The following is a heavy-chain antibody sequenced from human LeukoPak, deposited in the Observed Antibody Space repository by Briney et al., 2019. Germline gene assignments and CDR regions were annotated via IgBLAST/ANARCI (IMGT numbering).Heavy chain of an antibody. J-gene: IGHJ4*02. D-gene: IGHD1-26*01. CDR1: GFTFDDYA. Sequence: GGSLRLSCAASGFTFDDYAMHWVRQAPGKGLEWVSGISWSGGSIGYADSVKGRFTISRDNAKNSLFLQMNSLRAEDTAVYYCAGDSSGSSDYWGQGTLVTVSS. CDR2: ISWSGGSI. CDR3: AGDSSGSSDY. V-gene: IGHV3-9*01.